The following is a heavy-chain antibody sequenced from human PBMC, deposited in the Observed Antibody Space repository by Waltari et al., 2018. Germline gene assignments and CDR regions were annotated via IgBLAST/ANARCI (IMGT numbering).Heavy chain of an antibody. J-gene: IGHJ5*02. CDR3: ARGGGQWLGRFDP. CDR1: GFTVSSNY. Sequence: EVQLVESGGGLIQPGGSLRLSCAASGFTVSSNYMSWVRQAPGKGREWVSVSYSGGSTDYADSVKGRFTISRDNSKNTLYLQMNSLRAEDTAVYYCARGGGQWLGRFDPWGQGTLVTVSS. D-gene: IGHD6-19*01. CDR2: SYSGGST. V-gene: IGHV3-53*01.